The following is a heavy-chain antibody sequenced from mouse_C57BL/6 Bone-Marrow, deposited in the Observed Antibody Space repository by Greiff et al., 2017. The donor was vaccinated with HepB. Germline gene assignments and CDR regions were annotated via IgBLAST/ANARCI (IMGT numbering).Heavy chain of an antibody. CDR1: GFSLTSYG. D-gene: IGHD2-10*02. CDR3: DRNSGMVGYFDY. J-gene: IGHJ2*01. Sequence: VQLQQSGPGLVQPSQSLSITCTVSGFSLTSYGVHWVRQSPGKGLEWLGVIWSGGSTDYNAAFISRLSISKDNSKSQVFFKMNSLQAEDTAIYYCDRNSGMVGYFDYWGQGTTLTVSS. CDR2: IWSGGST. V-gene: IGHV2-2*01.